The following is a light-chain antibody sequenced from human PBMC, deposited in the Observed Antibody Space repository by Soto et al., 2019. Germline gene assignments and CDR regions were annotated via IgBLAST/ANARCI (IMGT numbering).Light chain of an antibody. Sequence: QSALTQPASVSGSPGQSITISCTGTSSDVGGYNYVSWYQQHPGKAPKLMIYDVSNRPSGVSNRFSGPKSGNTASLTISGLQAEDEADYYCSSYTSSSPWVFGGGTQLTVL. CDR3: SSYTSSSPWV. V-gene: IGLV2-14*01. CDR1: SSDVGGYNY. CDR2: DVS. J-gene: IGLJ3*02.